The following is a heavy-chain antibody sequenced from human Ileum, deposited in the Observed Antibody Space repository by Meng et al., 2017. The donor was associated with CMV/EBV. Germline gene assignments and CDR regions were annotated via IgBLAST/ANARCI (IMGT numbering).Heavy chain of an antibody. CDR3: VGGSSWYASVY. V-gene: IGHV3-53*01. CDR1: GFTVSSNY. J-gene: IGHJ4*02. D-gene: IGHD6-13*01. Sequence: LSCAASGFTVSSNYMSWVRQAPGKGLEWVSVIYSGGSTYYADSVKGRFAISRDNSKNTLYLQMNSLRADDTAVYYCVGGSSWYASVYWGQGTLVTVSS. CDR2: IYSGGST.